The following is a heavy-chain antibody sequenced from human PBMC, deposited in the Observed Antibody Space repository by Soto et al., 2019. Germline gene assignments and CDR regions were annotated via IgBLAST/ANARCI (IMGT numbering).Heavy chain of an antibody. Sequence: SETLSLTCTVSGASISSGDYFWSWIRQSPGKGLQWIGYIYDSGSSYYNPSLKSRVTISVDTSKNQFSLKLSSVTAADTAVYYCARDSAGMIPTYWGQGTLVTVSS. CDR3: ARDSAGMIPTY. V-gene: IGHV4-30-4*02. CDR2: IYDSGSS. CDR1: GASISSGDYF. D-gene: IGHD6-19*01. J-gene: IGHJ4*02.